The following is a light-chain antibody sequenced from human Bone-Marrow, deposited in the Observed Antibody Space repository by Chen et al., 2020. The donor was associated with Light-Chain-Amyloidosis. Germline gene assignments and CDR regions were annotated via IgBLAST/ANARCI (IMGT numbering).Light chain of an antibody. CDR3: QVYDSSSDHAWV. J-gene: IGLJ3*02. V-gene: IGLV3-21*02. CDR2: DDS. CDR1: NIAAKS. Sequence: SYVLTQAPSVSVAPGQTARITCGGQNIAAKSVHWSQQRPGQAPVLVLYDDSDRPSGIPERFSGSNSGNTAALTISRVEAGDEADYYCQVYDSSSDHAWVFGGGTRLSVL.